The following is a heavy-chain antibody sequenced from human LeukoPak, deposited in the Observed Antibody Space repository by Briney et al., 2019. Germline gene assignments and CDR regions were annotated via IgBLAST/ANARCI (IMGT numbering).Heavy chain of an antibody. CDR3: AKVRGVRGVRTPIDY. D-gene: IGHD3-10*01. Sequence: PGGSLRLSCAASGFSFSTYAMHWVRQAPGKGLEWVALIWHDASHTFYTDSVKGRFTISRDNSKNTVYLQMNSLGGEDTAVYYCAKVRGVRGVRTPIDYWGQGTLVTVSS. J-gene: IGHJ4*02. V-gene: IGHV3-33*06. CDR2: IWHDASHT. CDR1: GFSFSTYA.